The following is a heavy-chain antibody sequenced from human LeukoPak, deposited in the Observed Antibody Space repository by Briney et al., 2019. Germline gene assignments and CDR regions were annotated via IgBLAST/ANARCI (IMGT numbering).Heavy chain of an antibody. CDR1: GYSFTSYW. CDR2: IYPGDSDT. V-gene: IGHV5-51*01. CDR3: ARRGSGYDYGNYYYYMDV. D-gene: IGHD5-12*01. J-gene: IGHJ6*03. Sequence: GESLKISCKGSGYSFTSYWIGWVGQMPGKGLEWVGIIYPGDSDTRYSPSFQGQVTISADKSISTAYLQWSSLKASDTAMYYCARRGSGYDYGNYYYYMDVWGKGTTVTVSS.